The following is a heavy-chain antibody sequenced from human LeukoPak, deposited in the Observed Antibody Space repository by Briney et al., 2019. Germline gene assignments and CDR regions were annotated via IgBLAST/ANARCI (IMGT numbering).Heavy chain of an antibody. CDR1: GGSISNGDYY. CDR3: AREPTDLVVNWFDI. Sequence: SETLSLTCTVSGGSISNGDYYWSWIRQPPGKGLEWIGYTYYSGRTYYNPSLKSRVTISVDTSKNQFSLKLSSVTAADTAVYYCAREPTDLVVNWFDIWGQGTMVTVSS. J-gene: IGHJ3*02. CDR2: TYYSGRT. D-gene: IGHD2-15*01. V-gene: IGHV4-30-4*01.